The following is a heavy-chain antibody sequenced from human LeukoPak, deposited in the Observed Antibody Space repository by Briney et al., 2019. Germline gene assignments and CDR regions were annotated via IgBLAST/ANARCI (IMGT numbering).Heavy chain of an antibody. V-gene: IGHV3-23*01. CDR2: ISGSGGST. J-gene: IGHJ4*02. D-gene: IGHD3-3*01. Sequence: GGSLRLACAASGFTFSSYAMSWVRQAPGKGLEWVSAISGSGGSTYYADSVKGRFTISRDNSKNTLYLQMNSLRAEDTAVYYCAKALTIFGVVITNYFDYWGQGTQVTVSS. CDR3: AKALTIFGVVITNYFDY. CDR1: GFTFSSYA.